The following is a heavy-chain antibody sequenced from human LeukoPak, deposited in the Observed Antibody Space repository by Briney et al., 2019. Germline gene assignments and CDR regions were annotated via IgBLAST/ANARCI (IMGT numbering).Heavy chain of an antibody. CDR2: INHSGST. J-gene: IGHJ3*02. V-gene: IGHV4-34*01. CDR1: GGSFSGYY. CDR3: ASRYGSGSYYGRRSAFDI. Sequence: PSETLSLTCAVYGGSFSGYYWSWLRQPPGKGLEWIGEINHSGSTNYNPSLKSRVTISVDTSKNQFSLKLSSVTAADTAVYYCASRYGSGSYYGRRSAFDIWGQGTMVTVSS. D-gene: IGHD3-10*01.